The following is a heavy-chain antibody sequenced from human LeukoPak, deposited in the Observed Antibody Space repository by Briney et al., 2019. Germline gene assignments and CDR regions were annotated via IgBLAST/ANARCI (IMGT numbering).Heavy chain of an antibody. CDR1: GFTFSNYS. J-gene: IGHJ5*02. CDR2: ISSSSSYI. CDR3: ARFCSSSSFDP. Sequence: GGSLRLSCAAPGFTFSNYSMNWVRQAPGKGLEWVSSISSSSSYIYYADSVKGRFTISRDNAKNSLYLQMNSLRAEDTAVYYCARFCSSSSFDPWGQGTLVTVSS. D-gene: IGHD6-6*01. V-gene: IGHV3-21*01.